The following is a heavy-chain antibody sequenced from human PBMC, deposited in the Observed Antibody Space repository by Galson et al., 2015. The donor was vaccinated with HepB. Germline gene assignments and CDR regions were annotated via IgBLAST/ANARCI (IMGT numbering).Heavy chain of an antibody. CDR1: GFTFSSYS. CDR3: ARSLLRLIDY. Sequence: SLRLSCAASGFTFSSYSMNWVRQAPGKGLEWLSYINTVSSNIYYADSVRDRFTISRDNAKNSLYLQMNSLRAEDTAVYYCARSLLRLIDYWGQGTLVTVSS. V-gene: IGHV3-48*01. D-gene: IGHD1-26*01. CDR2: INTVSSNI. J-gene: IGHJ4*02.